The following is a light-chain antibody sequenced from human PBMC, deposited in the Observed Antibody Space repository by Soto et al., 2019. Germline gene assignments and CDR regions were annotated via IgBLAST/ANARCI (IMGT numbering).Light chain of an antibody. V-gene: IGKV1-33*01. CDR2: DAS. CDR3: QQYDNLPPLT. J-gene: IGKJ3*01. Sequence: DIQMTQSPSSLSASVGDRVTTTCQASQDISNYLNWYQQKPGKAPKLLIYDASNLETGVPSRFSGSGSGTDFTFTISSLQPEDIATYYCQQYDNLPPLTFGPGTKVDIK. CDR1: QDISNY.